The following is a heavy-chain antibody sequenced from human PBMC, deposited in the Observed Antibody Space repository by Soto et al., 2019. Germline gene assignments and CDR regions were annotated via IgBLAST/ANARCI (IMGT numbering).Heavy chain of an antibody. CDR3: ARAVITMFRGGFDP. Sequence: QVQLQESGPGLVKPSETLSLTCTVSGGSISSYYWSWIRQPPGKGLEWIGDIYYSGSTNYNPSLKSRATISADTAKNKFSMKLSSVTAADTAVYYCARAVITMFRGGFDPWGPGTLVTVSS. V-gene: IGHV4-59*08. J-gene: IGHJ5*02. CDR1: GGSISSYY. CDR2: IYYSGST. D-gene: IGHD3-10*01.